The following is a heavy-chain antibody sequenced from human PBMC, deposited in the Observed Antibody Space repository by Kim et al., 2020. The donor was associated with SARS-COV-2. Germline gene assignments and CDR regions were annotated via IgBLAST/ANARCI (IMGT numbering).Heavy chain of an antibody. J-gene: IGHJ4*02. D-gene: IGHD3-9*01. CDR2: IYPGDSDT. Sequence: GESLKISCKGSGYSFTSYWIGWVRQMPGKGLEWMGIIYPGDSDTRYSPSFQGQVTISADKSISTAYLQWSSLKASDTAMYYCARHDSSLRYFDWLLEGLDYWGQGTLVTVSS. V-gene: IGHV5-51*01. CDR1: GYSFTSYW. CDR3: ARHDSSLRYFDWLLEGLDY.